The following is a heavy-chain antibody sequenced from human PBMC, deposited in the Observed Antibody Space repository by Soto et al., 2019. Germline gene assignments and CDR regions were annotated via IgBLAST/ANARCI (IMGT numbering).Heavy chain of an antibody. V-gene: IGHV1-69*01. CDR3: VRVLHSYSSGLTMPYYYDGMDV. J-gene: IGHJ6*02. CDR1: GGTFSSYA. CDR2: IIPIFGTA. D-gene: IGHD6-19*01. Sequence: QMHLVQSGAAVKTPGSSVKVSCKASGGTFSSYAISWVRQAPGQGLEWLGVIIPIFGTANYAQKLQGRVTITSDESSGTAHMELSRLRSEDTAVYYCVRVLHSYSSGLTMPYYYDGMDVWGQGTKVPVS.